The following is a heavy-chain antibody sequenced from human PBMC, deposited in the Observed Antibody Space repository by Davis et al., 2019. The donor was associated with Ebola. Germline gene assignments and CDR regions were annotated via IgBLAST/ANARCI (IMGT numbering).Heavy chain of an antibody. CDR3: ARYRSVRNIDS. CDR1: GGLITSNHW. D-gene: IGHD6-19*01. Sequence: MPSETLSLTCGVSGGLITSNHWWSWVRQSPGGGLEWIGEVHHTGSTNFNPSLKSRVTISVDRSKNQFSLSLTSVSAADTAVYYGARYRSVRNIDSGGQGTRVTVS. J-gene: IGHJ4*02. V-gene: IGHV4-4*02. CDR2: VHHTGST.